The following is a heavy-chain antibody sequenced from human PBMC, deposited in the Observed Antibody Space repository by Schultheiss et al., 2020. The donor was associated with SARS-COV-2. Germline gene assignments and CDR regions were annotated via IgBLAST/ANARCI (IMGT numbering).Heavy chain of an antibody. CDR1: GGSISSHY. D-gene: IGHD3-3*01. V-gene: IGHV4-59*11. Sequence: SQTLSLTCTVSGGSISSHYWSWIRQPPGKGLEWIGYIYYSGSTNSNPSLKSRVTISVDTSKNQFSLKLSSVTAADTAVYYCARLRFLGGHTYAKTLQSYYYYMDVWGKGTTVTVSS. J-gene: IGHJ6*03. CDR3: ARLRFLGGHTYAKTLQSYYYYMDV. CDR2: IYYSGST.